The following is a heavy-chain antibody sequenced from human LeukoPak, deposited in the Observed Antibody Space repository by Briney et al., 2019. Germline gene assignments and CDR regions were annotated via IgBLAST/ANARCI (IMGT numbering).Heavy chain of an antibody. CDR2: ISAYNGNT. CDR1: GGTFSSYA. V-gene: IGHV1-69*13. D-gene: IGHD3-9*01. CDR3: ARDGWLRYFDPPDYYYYYGMDV. Sequence: ASVKVSCKASGGTFSSYAISWVRQAPGQGLEWMGWISAYNGNTNYAQKFQGRVTITADESTSTAYMELSSLRSEDTAVYYCARDGWLRYFDPPDYYYYYGMDVWGQGTTVTVSS. J-gene: IGHJ6*02.